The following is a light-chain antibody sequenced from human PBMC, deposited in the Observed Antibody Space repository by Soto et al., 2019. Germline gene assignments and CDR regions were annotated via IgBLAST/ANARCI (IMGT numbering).Light chain of an antibody. Sequence: DIQMTHSPSSLSASVGDRVTITCRASQSINKYINWYQQKPGKAPNLLINGASSLQSGVPSRFSGSGSGTDFTLTISNLQPEDFATYYCQQTYSTPFTFGPGTKVDIK. CDR2: GAS. V-gene: IGKV1-39*01. J-gene: IGKJ3*01. CDR1: QSINKY. CDR3: QQTYSTPFT.